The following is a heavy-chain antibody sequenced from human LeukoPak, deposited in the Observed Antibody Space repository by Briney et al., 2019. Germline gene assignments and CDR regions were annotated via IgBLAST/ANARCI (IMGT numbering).Heavy chain of an antibody. CDR2: INPSGGST. CDR3: ARPLHGDYPGY. CDR1: GYTFTSYY. Sequence: ASVKVSCKASGYTFTSYYMHWVRQAPGQGLEWMGIINPSGGSTSYAQKFQGRVTMTRHTSTSTVYMELSSLRSEDTAVYYCARPLHGDYPGYWGQGTLVTVSS. D-gene: IGHD4-17*01. V-gene: IGHV1-46*01. J-gene: IGHJ4*02.